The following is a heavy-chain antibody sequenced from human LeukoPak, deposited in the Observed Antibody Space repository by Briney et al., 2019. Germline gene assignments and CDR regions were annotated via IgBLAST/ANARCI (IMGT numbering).Heavy chain of an antibody. V-gene: IGHV3-33*01. J-gene: IGHJ4*02. CDR3: ARDSCGGDCYPYTFDY. CDR2: IWYDGTNK. CDR1: GFTFSSYG. D-gene: IGHD2-21*02. Sequence: GGSLRLSCAASGFTFSSYGMHWVRQAPGKGLEWVAIIWYDGTNKYYAASVKGRFTISGDNSKNTLYLQMNSLRAEDTAVYYCARDSCGGDCYPYTFDYWGQGTLVTVSS.